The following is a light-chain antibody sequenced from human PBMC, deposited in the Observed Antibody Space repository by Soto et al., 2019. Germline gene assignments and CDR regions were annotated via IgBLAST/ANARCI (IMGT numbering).Light chain of an antibody. CDR2: KAS. CDR1: QTISSW. J-gene: IGKJ1*01. Sequence: IQVTQSPSTLSGSVGDRVTITCRASQTISSWLAWYQQKPGKAPKLLIYKASTLKSGVPSRFSGSGSGTEFTLTISSLQPDDFATYYCQHSNSYSEAFGQRTKADI. CDR3: QHSNSYSEA. V-gene: IGKV1-5*03.